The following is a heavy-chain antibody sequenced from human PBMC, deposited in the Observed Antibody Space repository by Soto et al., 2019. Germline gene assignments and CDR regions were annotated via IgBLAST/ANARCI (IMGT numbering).Heavy chain of an antibody. J-gene: IGHJ4*02. D-gene: IGHD3-22*01. CDR2: ISSSGGST. Sequence: GGSLRLSCTASGFTFSTYAMSWVRQAPGKGLEWVSTISSSGGSTYYAASVKGRFTISRDNSKNTLYLQMNTLRAEDTAVYYCAKGTNYYDSNGYFDYWGQGTLVTVSS. CDR1: GFTFSTYA. CDR3: AKGTNYYDSNGYFDY. V-gene: IGHV3-23*01.